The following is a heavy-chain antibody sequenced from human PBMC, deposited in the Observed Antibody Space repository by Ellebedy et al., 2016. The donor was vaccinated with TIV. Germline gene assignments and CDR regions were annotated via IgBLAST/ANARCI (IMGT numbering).Heavy chain of an antibody. CDR1: GFTFSSYA. J-gene: IGHJ4*02. Sequence: PGGSLRLYCAASGFTFSSYAMHWVRQAPGKGLEWVAVISYDGSNKYYADSVKGRFTISRDNSKNTLYLQMNSLRAEDTAVYYCARALDYYDSSGYYPPLGYWGQGTLVTVSS. CDR2: ISYDGSNK. CDR3: ARALDYYDSSGYYPPLGY. D-gene: IGHD3-22*01. V-gene: IGHV3-30*01.